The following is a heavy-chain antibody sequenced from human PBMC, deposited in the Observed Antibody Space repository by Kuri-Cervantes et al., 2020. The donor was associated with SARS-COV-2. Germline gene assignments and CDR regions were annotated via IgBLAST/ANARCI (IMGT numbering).Heavy chain of an antibody. Sequence: SCAVSGGSISSGGYSWSWIRQPPGKGLEWIGYIYHSGSTYYNPSLKSRVTISVDTSKNQFSLKLSSVTAADTAVYYCARGPHSSGFVVNWFDPWGQGTLVTVSS. CDR3: ARGPHSSGFVVNWFDP. CDR2: IYHSGST. CDR1: GGSISSGGYS. J-gene: IGHJ5*02. V-gene: IGHV4-30-2*01. D-gene: IGHD3-22*01.